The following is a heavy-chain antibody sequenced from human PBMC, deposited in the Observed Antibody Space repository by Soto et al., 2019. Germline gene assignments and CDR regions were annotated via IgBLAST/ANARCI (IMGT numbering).Heavy chain of an antibody. CDR3: ARGSIGGSSFDY. V-gene: IGHV1-69*01. Sequence: SVKVTCKAPRGTLSSYAISWVRQATGQGLEWMGGIIPIFGTANYAQKFQGRVTITADESTSTAYMELSSLRSEDTAVYYCARGSIGGSSFDYLGQGTLVTVSS. CDR2: IIPIFGTA. D-gene: IGHD3-10*01. J-gene: IGHJ4*02. CDR1: RGTLSSYA.